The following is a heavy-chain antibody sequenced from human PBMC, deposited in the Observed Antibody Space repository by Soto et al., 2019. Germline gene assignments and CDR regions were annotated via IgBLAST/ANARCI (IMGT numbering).Heavy chain of an antibody. CDR3: AKDWQDYYDSSGYFDY. V-gene: IGHV3-23*01. CDR1: GFTFSSYA. D-gene: IGHD3-22*01. J-gene: IGHJ4*02. CDR2: ISGSGGST. Sequence: GGSLRLSCAASGFTFSSYAMSWVRQAPGKGLEWVSAISGSGGSTYYADSVKGRFTISRDNSKNTLYLQMNSLRAEDTAVYYCAKDWQDYYDSSGYFDYWGQGTLVTVSS.